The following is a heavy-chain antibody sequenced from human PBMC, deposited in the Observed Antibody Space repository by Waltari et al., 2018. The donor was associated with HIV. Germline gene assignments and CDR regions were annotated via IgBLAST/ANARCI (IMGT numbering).Heavy chain of an antibody. V-gene: IGHV4-30-4*01. J-gene: IGHJ6*02. Sequence: QVQLQESGPGLVRPSQTLSLTCTVSGGSISSAGYYWSWIRQPPGKGLDWIGNIYPSGSNNYNPSLRSQGTISVDTSKNQFSLKLKSVTAADTAVYYCARGGVSYREMDVWGQGTTVTVSS. D-gene: IGHD3-16*01. CDR2: IYPSGSN. CDR1: GGSISSAGYY. CDR3: ARGGVSYREMDV.